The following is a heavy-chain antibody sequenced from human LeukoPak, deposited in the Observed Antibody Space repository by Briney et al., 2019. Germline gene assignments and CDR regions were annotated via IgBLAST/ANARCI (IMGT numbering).Heavy chain of an antibody. CDR2: IDPSDSYT. D-gene: IGHD6-13*01. CDR3: ANGIAAAGTEDWFDP. Sequence: GESLKISCKGSGYSFTSYWISWVRQMPGKGLEWMGRIDPSDSYTNYSPSFQGHVTISADKSISTAYLQWSSLKASDTAMYYCANGIAAAGTEDWFDPWGQGTLVTVSS. CDR1: GYSFTSYW. J-gene: IGHJ5*02. V-gene: IGHV5-10-1*01.